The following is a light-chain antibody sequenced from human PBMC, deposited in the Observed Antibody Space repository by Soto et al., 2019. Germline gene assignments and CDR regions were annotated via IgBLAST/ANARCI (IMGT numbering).Light chain of an antibody. CDR2: EVT. J-gene: IGLJ1*01. CDR3: SSYASSSSYV. CDR1: SSDVGGYNH. Sequence: QSALTQPASVSASPGQSITISCTAASSDVGGYNHVSWYQLHPGKAPKLIIYEVTSRPSGVSYRFSGSKSGNSASLTISGLQAEDEADYYCSSYASSSSYVFGGGTKVTVL. V-gene: IGLV2-14*01.